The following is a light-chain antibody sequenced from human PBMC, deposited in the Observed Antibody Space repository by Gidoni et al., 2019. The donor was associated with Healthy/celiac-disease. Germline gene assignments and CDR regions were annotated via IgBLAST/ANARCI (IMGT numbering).Light chain of an antibody. J-gene: IGLJ2*01. V-gene: IGLV4-60*03. CDR3: ETWDSNTRV. CDR1: SGHSSYI. Sequence: QPVVTQSSSASASLGSSVKVTCTLSSGHSSYIIAWPQQHPGKAPRYLMTLEGSGSYNKGSGVPDRFSGSSSGADRYLTISNLQSEDEADYYCETWDSNTRVFGGGTKLTVL. CDR2: LEGSGSY.